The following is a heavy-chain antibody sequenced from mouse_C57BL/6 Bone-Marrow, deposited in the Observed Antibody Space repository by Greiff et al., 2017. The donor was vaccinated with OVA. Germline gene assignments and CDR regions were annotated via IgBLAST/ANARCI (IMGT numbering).Heavy chain of an antibody. CDR1: GYTFTSYW. J-gene: IGHJ1*03. V-gene: IGHV1-55*01. D-gene: IGHD6-1*01. Sequence: VQLQQPGAELVKPGASVKMSCKASGYTFTSYWITWVKQRPGQGLEWIGDIYPGSGSTNYNEKFKSKATMTVDTSSSTAYMQLSSLTSEDSAVYYCARPLHRGGWYFDVWGTGTTVTVSS. CDR3: ARPLHRGGWYFDV. CDR2: IYPGSGST.